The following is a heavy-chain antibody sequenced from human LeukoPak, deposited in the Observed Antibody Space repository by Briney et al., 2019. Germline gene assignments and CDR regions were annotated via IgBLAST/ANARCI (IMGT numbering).Heavy chain of an antibody. Sequence: GGSLRLSCAASGFTFSSYWMSWVRQAPGKGLEWVANIKQDGSEKYYVDSVKGRFTISRDNAKNSLYLQMNSLRAEDTAVYYCASAAVVAAKTDDYWGQGTLVSVFS. CDR1: GFTFSSYW. J-gene: IGHJ4*02. CDR3: ASAAVVAAKTDDY. V-gene: IGHV3-7*03. CDR2: IKQDGSEK. D-gene: IGHD2-15*01.